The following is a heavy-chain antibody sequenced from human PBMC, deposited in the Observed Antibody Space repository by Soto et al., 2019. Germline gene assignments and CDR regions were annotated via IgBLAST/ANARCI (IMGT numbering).Heavy chain of an antibody. D-gene: IGHD3-22*01. CDR2: IIPVFGLV. J-gene: IGHJ6*02. V-gene: IGHV1-69*01. Sequence: QVHLLLQSGAEVKKPGSSVKVSCKASGGTPSNSAISWVRQAPGQGLEWMGGIIPVFGLVKYAQNVQGRVTITADESPNTAYMELSSLRPEDTAVYYCAGGRIVVVGSRAYYGLDVWGQGTTVTVSS. CDR3: AGGRIVVVGSRAYYGLDV. CDR1: GGTPSNSA.